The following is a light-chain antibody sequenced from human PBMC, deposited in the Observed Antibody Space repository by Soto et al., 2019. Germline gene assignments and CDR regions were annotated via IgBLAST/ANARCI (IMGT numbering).Light chain of an antibody. J-gene: IGKJ2*01. CDR2: GAS. CDR3: QQYGSSPPT. V-gene: IGKV3-20*01. Sequence: EIVLTQSPGTLSLSPGERATLSCRASQSVSSSYLAWYQQKAGQAPRVLIYGASSRATGIPDRFSGSGSGTDFTLTISRLEPEDFAVYYCQQYGSSPPTFGQGTKLEIK. CDR1: QSVSSSY.